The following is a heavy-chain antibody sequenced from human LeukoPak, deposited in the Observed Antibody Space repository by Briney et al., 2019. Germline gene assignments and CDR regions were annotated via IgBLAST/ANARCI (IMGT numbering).Heavy chain of an antibody. V-gene: IGHV3-53*01. CDR2: LYIGGNT. CDR3: TTAAGYNYGQY. CDR1: GLTVSSNY. D-gene: IGHD5-18*01. Sequence: SGGSLRLSCAASGLTVSSNYMNRVRQAPGKGLEWVSALYIGGNTYYADSVRGRFTISRDNSKNTLYLQMNSLRAEDTAIYYCTTAAGYNYGQYWGQGTLVTVSS. J-gene: IGHJ4*02.